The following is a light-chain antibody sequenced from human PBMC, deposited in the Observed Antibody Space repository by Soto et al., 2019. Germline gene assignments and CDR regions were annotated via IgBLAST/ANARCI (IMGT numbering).Light chain of an antibody. Sequence: DIVLTQSPGTLSLSPGESAALSCRASQSVTSDYLVWYRQKPGQAPRLLIYAVSSRAAGIRDRFSGSGSGTDFTLTITRLEPEDSAVYYCQQRSSAPWTFGQGTRGEV. CDR2: AVS. CDR1: QSVTSDY. V-gene: IGKV3D-20*02. CDR3: QQRSSAPWT. J-gene: IGKJ1*01.